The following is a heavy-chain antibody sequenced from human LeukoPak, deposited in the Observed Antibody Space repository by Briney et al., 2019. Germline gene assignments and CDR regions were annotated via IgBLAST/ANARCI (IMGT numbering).Heavy chain of an antibody. CDR3: ARHSGSSSWFPFDY. V-gene: IGHV5-51*01. CDR1: GYTFTTYW. J-gene: IGHJ4*02. CDR2: IFPGDSDT. Sequence: GESLKISCKGSGYTFTTYWIGWVRQMPGKGLEWMGIIFPGDSDTKYSPSFQGQVTISADKSISTAYLQWSSLKASDTAMYYCARHSGSSSWFPFDYWGQGTLVTVSS. D-gene: IGHD6-13*01.